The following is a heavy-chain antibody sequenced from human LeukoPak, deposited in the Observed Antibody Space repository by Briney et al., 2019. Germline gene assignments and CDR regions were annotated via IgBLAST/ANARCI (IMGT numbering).Heavy chain of an antibody. CDR1: GYTVTNYD. Sequence: ASVKVSCKSSGYTVTNYDINWVRQARGQGLEWMGWMNPNSGNTGYTQKLQGRVSMTRDTSISTAYMELSSLRSEDTAVYYCAIVYYDNSGSPSWYFDLWGRGTLVTVS. CDR3: AIVYYDNSGSPSWYFDL. J-gene: IGHJ2*01. D-gene: IGHD3-22*01. V-gene: IGHV1-8*01. CDR2: MNPNSGNT.